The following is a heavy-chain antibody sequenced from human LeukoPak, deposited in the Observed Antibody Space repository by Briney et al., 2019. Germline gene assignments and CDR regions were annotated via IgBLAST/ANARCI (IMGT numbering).Heavy chain of an antibody. J-gene: IGHJ4*02. D-gene: IGHD3-10*01. CDR1: GFTFNNYV. V-gene: IGHV3-23*01. CDR2: IDYSGSNT. CDR3: VATRVCGGVLLRPNCLYFEN. Sequence: GGSLRLSCAASGFTFNNYVMSWVRQAPGKGLEWVSGIDYSGSNTNYADSVLGRFTVSRDNSKNTLYLQMNSLRAEDTAVYYCVATRVCGGVLLRPNCLYFENWGQGTLVSVSS.